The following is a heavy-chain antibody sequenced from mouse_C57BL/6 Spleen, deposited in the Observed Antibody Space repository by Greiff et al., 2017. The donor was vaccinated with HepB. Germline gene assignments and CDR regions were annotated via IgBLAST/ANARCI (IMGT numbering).Heavy chain of an antibody. CDR3: ARHAYEGDMDY. V-gene: IGHV5-12*01. CDR2: ISNGGGST. Sequence: VQLKQSGGGLVQPGGSLKLSCAASGFTFSDYYMYWVRQTPEKRLEWVAYISNGGGSTYYPDTVKGRFTISRDNAKNTLYLQMSRLKSEDTAMYYCARHAYEGDMDYWGQGTSVTVSS. J-gene: IGHJ4*01. CDR1: GFTFSDYY. D-gene: IGHD6-5*01.